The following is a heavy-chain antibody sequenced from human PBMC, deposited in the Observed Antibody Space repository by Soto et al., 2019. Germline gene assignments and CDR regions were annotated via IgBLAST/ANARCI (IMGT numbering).Heavy chain of an antibody. CDR3: ARGDSTGSPTGWFDP. V-gene: IGHV1-18*04. D-gene: IGHD6-19*01. Sequence: QVQLVQSGAEVRKPGASVQVSCKASGYTFTRYSINWVRQAPGQGLEWVGWIINYNGDTKYAEKFQGRVTLTTDTFTTTSYMDLRSLTSDDTAMYFCARGDSTGSPTGWFDPWGQGTLVTVLS. J-gene: IGHJ5*02. CDR2: IINYNGDT. CDR1: GYTFTRYS.